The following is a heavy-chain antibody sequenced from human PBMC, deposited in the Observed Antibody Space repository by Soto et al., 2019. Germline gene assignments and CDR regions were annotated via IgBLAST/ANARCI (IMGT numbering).Heavy chain of an antibody. D-gene: IGHD1-26*01. CDR1: GGSFSGYY. CDR2: INHSGST. J-gene: IGHJ4*02. CDR3: ARFRNRYSGSYSAPFDH. V-gene: IGHV4-34*01. Sequence: SETLSLTCAVYGGSFSGYYWSWIRQPPGKGLEWIGEINHSGSTNYNPSLKSRVTISVDTSKNQFSLKLSSVTAADTAVYYCARFRNRYSGSYSAPFDHWGQGTLVTVSS.